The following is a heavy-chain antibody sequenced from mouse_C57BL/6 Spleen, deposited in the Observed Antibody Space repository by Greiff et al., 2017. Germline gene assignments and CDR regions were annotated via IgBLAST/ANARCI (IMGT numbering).Heavy chain of an antibody. Sequence: EVQLQQSGPELVKPGASVKISCKASGYSFTDYNMNWVKQSNGKSLEWIGVINPNYGTTSYNQKFKGKATLTVDQSSSTASMQLTSLTSEDSAVYYCARSLITTVVSNFDYWGQGTTLTVSS. D-gene: IGHD1-1*01. CDR1: GYSFTDYN. CDR2: INPNYGTT. CDR3: ARSLITTVVSNFDY. V-gene: IGHV1-39*01. J-gene: IGHJ2*01.